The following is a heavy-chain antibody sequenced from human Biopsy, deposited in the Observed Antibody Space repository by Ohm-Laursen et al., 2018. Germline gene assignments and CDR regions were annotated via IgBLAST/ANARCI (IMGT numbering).Heavy chain of an antibody. J-gene: IGHJ3*01. D-gene: IGHD3-22*01. Sequence: GTLSLTCNVSGGDINNYYWSWIRQPAGKGLEWIGRIYPGGSTNYNPSLKSRVTMPVDTSKKQLSLRLRSVTAADTAIYYCASVVLGPTNDAFDLWGQGTMVVVSS. V-gene: IGHV4-4*07. CDR2: IYPGGST. CDR3: ASVVLGPTNDAFDL. CDR1: GGDINNYY.